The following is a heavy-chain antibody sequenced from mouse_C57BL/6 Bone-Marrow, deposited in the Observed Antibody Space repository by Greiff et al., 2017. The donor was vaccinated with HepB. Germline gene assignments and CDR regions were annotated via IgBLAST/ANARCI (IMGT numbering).Heavy chain of an antibody. J-gene: IGHJ3*01. CDR1: GFTFSSYA. Sequence: EVKVVESGGGLVKPGGSLKLSCAASGFTFSSYAMSWVRQTPEKRLEWVATISDGGSYTYYPDNVKGRFTISRENAKNNLYLQMSHLKSEDTAMYYCARDRNYYGSSLFAYWGQGTLVTVSA. CDR3: ARDRNYYGSSLFAY. CDR2: ISDGGSYT. V-gene: IGHV5-4*01. D-gene: IGHD1-1*01.